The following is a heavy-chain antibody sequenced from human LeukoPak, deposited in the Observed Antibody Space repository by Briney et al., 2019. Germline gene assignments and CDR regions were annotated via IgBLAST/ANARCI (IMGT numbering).Heavy chain of an antibody. J-gene: IGHJ4*02. CDR1: GFSLSTSGMC. D-gene: IGHD1-26*01. Sequence: SGPTLVNPTQTLTLTCTFSGFSLSTSGMCVSWIRQPPGKALEWLARIDWDDDKYYSTSLKTRLTISKDTSKNQVVLTMTNMDPVDTATYYCARGGVGATMRVWVYWGQGTLVTVSS. V-gene: IGHV2-70*11. CDR2: IDWDDDK. CDR3: ARGGVGATMRVWVY.